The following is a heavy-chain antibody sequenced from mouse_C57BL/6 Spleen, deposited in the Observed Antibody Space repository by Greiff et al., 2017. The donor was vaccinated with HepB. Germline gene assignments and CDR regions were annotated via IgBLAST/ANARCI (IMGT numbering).Heavy chain of an antibody. CDR1: GYTFTSYW. CDR3: ARRGYYYGSSPLAMDY. D-gene: IGHD1-1*01. CDR2: IDPSDSET. J-gene: IGHJ4*01. V-gene: IGHV1-52*01. Sequence: VQLQQPGAELVRPGSSVKLSCKASGYTFTSYWMHWVKQRPIQGLEWIGNIDPSDSETHYNQKFKDKATLTVDKSSSTAYMQLSSLTSEDSAVYYCARRGYYYGSSPLAMDYWGQGTSVTVSS.